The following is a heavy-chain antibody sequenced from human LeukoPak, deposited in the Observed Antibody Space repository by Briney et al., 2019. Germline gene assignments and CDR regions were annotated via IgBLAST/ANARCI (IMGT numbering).Heavy chain of an antibody. Sequence: SETLSLTCTVSGGSISSYYWSWTRQPAGKGLEWIGRIYTSGSTNYNPSLKSRVTMSVDTSKNQFSLKLSSVTAADTAVYYCARGRSSGYYDSSGFNGADAFDIWGQGTMVTVSS. CDR1: GGSISSYY. CDR2: IYTSGST. D-gene: IGHD3-22*01. V-gene: IGHV4-4*07. CDR3: ARGRSSGYYDSSGFNGADAFDI. J-gene: IGHJ3*02.